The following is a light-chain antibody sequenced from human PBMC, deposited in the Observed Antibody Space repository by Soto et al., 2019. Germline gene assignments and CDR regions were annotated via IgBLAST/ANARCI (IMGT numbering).Light chain of an antibody. V-gene: IGKV1-39*01. CDR3: QQTSKAPWT. Sequence: QMTQSPSSLSASVGDRVTITCRASQTITTYLNWYQQRPGKAPNLLIYAASSLQSGVPSRFSGGVSGTYFTLTISSLQPEDFATYYCQQTSKAPWTFGQGTKVEIK. CDR1: QTITTY. CDR2: AAS. J-gene: IGKJ1*01.